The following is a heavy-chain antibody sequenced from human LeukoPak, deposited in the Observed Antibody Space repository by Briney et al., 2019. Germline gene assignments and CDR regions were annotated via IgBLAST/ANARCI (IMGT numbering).Heavy chain of an antibody. Sequence: GGSLRLSCAASGFTFSSYWMHWVRQAPGKGLVWVSRIDSDGRSTTYADSVKGRFTISRDNAKNTLYLQMNSLRAEDTAVYYCVRDGVSTIPLDYWGQGSLVTVSS. CDR3: VRDGVSTIPLDY. CDR2: IDSDGRST. D-gene: IGHD2-21*01. J-gene: IGHJ4*02. CDR1: GFTFSSYW. V-gene: IGHV3-74*03.